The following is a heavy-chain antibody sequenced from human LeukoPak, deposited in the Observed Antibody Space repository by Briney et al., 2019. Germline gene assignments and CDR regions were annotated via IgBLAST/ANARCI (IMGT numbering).Heavy chain of an antibody. CDR3: ARDGMVRGVIIWDAFDI. V-gene: IGHV3-48*02. CDR2: ISSSSSTI. D-gene: IGHD3-10*01. J-gene: IGHJ3*02. Sequence: PGGSLRPSCAASGFTFSSYSMNWVRQAPGKGLEWVSYISSSSSTIYYADSVKGRFTISRDNAKNSLYLQMNSLRDEDTAVYYCARDGMVRGVIIWDAFDIWGQGTMVTVSS. CDR1: GFTFSSYS.